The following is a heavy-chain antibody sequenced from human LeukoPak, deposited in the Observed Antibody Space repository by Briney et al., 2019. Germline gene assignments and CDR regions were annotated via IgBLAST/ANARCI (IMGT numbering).Heavy chain of an antibody. CDR3: VSSSGWGPFDY. CDR1: GFTFSSYA. V-gene: IGHV3-64D*06. D-gene: IGHD6-19*01. J-gene: IGHJ4*02. CDR2: ISSNGGST. Sequence: GGSLRLSCSASGFTFSSYAMHWVRQAPGKGLEYVSAISSNGGSTYYAVSVKGRFTISRDNSKNTLYLQMGSLRAEDTAVDYCVSSSGWGPFDYWGQGTLVTVSS.